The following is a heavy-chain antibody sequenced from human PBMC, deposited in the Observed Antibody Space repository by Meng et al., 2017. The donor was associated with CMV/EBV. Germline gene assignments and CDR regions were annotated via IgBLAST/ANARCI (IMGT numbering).Heavy chain of an antibody. J-gene: IGHJ6*02. CDR2: INANSGGT. V-gene: IGHV1-2*02. CDR3: ARDTHWNDDYGMDV. Sequence: SGYIFTGYYMHWVRQAPGQGLEWMGCINANSGGTNYAQKFQGRFSMTRDTSINTAYMELRSLRSDDTALYFCARDTHWNDDYGMDVWGQGTTVTVSS. CDR1: GYIFTGYY. D-gene: IGHD1-1*01.